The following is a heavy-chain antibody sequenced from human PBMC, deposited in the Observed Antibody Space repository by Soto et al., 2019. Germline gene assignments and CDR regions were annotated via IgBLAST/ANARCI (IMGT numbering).Heavy chain of an antibody. CDR1: GYTFTRYY. V-gene: IGHV1-46*03. CDR2: INPSGGST. Sequence: ASVKVSCKASGYTFTRYYMYWVRQAPGQGLEWMGIINPSGGSTSYAQKFQGRVTMTRDTSTSTVYMELSSLRSEDTAVYYCAREGSVAGLDYWGQGTLVTVS. J-gene: IGHJ4*02. CDR3: AREGSVAGLDY. D-gene: IGHD6-19*01.